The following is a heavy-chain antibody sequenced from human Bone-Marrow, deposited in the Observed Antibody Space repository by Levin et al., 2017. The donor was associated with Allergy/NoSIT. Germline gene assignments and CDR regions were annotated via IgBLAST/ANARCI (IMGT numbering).Heavy chain of an antibody. CDR1: GGSMSTGGYS. CDR2: IFHSGSA. V-gene: IGHV4-30-2*01. CDR3: ARGWRISLLRGEIINWFDP. D-gene: IGHD3-10*01. Sequence: LRLSCAVSGGSMSTGGYSWSWIRQPPGKDLEWIGHIFHSGSAYYNPALKSRVTISVDRSKNQFSLRLNSVTAADTAVYYCARGWRISLLRGEIINWFDPWGRGTLVIVSS. J-gene: IGHJ5*02.